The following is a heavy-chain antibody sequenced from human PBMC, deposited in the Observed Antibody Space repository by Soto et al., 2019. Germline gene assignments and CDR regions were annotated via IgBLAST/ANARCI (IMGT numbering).Heavy chain of an antibody. CDR2: IYYSGST. CDR3: ARSYGDYGGSDN. CDR1: GGSIGSFY. J-gene: IGHJ4*02. D-gene: IGHD4-17*01. Sequence: QVQLQESGPGLLKPSETLSLTCTVSGGSIGSFYWSWIRQPPGKRLEWIGYIYYSGSTNYNPSLRSRLTLSVDTSKNQFSLNLKSVTAADTAVYYCARSYGDYGGSDNWGQGALVTVSS. V-gene: IGHV4-59*08.